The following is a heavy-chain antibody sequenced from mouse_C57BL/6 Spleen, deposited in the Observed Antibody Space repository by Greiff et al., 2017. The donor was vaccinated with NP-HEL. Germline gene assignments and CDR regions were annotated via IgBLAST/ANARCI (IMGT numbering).Heavy chain of an antibody. D-gene: IGHD1-1*01. Sequence: VQLQQSGAELVRPGASVTLSCKASGYTFTDYEMHWVKQTPVHGLEWIGAIDPETGGTASNQKFKGKAILTADKSSSTAYMELRSLPSEDSAVYYCTTATVVSWYFDVWGTGTTVTVSS. CDR2: IDPETGGT. CDR3: TTATVVSWYFDV. CDR1: GYTFTDYE. J-gene: IGHJ1*03. V-gene: IGHV1-15*01.